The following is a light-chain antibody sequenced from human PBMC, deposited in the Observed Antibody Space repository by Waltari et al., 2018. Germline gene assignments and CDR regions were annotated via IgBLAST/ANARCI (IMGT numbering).Light chain of an antibody. CDR3: CSYGGRSTHWV. J-gene: IGLJ3*02. CDR1: SRDARRHYL. V-gene: IGLV2-23*02. Sequence: QSALTQPASVPGSPGQTLTVACSGTSRDARRHYLVSWYQQHPGKAPKLIIYEVNKRPSGVSNRFSGSKSGNTASLTISGLQAEDEADYYCCSYGGRSTHWVFGGGTKVTV. CDR2: EVN.